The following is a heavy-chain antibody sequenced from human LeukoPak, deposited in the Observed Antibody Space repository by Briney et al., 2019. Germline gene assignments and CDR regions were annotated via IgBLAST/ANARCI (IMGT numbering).Heavy chain of an antibody. D-gene: IGHD6-19*01. CDR2: IYYSGRT. CDR3: ARLAVAGGGYFDY. V-gene: IGHV4-39*01. Sequence: PSETLSLTCTVSGGSISSSSYYWGWIRQPPGKGLEWIGSIYYSGRTYYNPSLKSRVTISVDTPKNQFSLKLSSVTAADTAVYYCARLAVAGGGYFDYWGQGTLVTVSS. J-gene: IGHJ4*02. CDR1: GGSISSSSYY.